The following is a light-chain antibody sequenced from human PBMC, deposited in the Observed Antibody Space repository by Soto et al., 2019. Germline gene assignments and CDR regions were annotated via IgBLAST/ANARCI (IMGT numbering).Light chain of an antibody. Sequence: QSVLTQSPSASGSPGQSVTISCTGTSNDVGNYKYVSWYQQHPGKAPKLMIYEVSKRPSGVPDRFSGSKSGNTASLTVSGLQVEDEADYYCSSYAGSNLWVFGGGTKLTVL. CDR2: EVS. CDR3: SSYAGSNLWV. CDR1: SNDVGNYKY. V-gene: IGLV2-8*01. J-gene: IGLJ3*02.